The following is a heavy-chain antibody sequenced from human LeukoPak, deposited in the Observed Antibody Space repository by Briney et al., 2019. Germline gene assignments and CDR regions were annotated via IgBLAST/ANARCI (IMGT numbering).Heavy chain of an antibody. CDR2: ISWNSGSI. CDR1: GFTFDDYA. J-gene: IGHJ3*02. CDR3: ARAPPGPDAFDI. D-gene: IGHD1-14*01. Sequence: GGSLRLSCAASGFTFDDYAMHWVRQAPGKGLEWVSGISWNSGSIGYADSVKGRFTISRDNAKNSLYLQMNSLRAEDTALYYCARAPPGPDAFDIWGQGTMVTVSS. V-gene: IGHV3-9*01.